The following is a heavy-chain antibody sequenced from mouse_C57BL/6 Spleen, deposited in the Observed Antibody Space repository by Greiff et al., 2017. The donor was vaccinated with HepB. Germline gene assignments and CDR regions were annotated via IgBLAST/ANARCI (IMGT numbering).Heavy chain of an antibody. CDR1: GFTFTDYY. Sequence: EVKLMESGGGLVQPGGSLSLSCAASGFTFTDYYMSWVRQPPGKALEWLGFIRNKANGYTTEYSASVKGRFTISRDNSKSILYLQMNALRAEDSATYYCARSTYSNIYYYAMDYWGQGTSVTVSS. J-gene: IGHJ4*01. D-gene: IGHD2-5*01. CDR3: ARSTYSNIYYYAMDY. CDR2: IRNKANGYTT. V-gene: IGHV7-3*01.